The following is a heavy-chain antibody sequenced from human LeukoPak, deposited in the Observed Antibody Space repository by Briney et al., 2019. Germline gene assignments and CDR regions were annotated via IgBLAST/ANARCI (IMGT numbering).Heavy chain of an antibody. J-gene: IGHJ6*03. CDR1: GGSFSGYY. V-gene: IGHV4-34*01. CDR3: ARDVSRQSRVGHFYNFYMDV. D-gene: IGHD1-1*01. Sequence: SETLSLTCAVYGGSFSGYYWSWIRQPPGKGLEWIGEINHSGSTNYNPSLKSRVTISEDASKNQFSLRLTSVTAADTAVYYCARDVSRQSRVGHFYNFYMDVWGLGTTVTVSS. CDR2: INHSGST.